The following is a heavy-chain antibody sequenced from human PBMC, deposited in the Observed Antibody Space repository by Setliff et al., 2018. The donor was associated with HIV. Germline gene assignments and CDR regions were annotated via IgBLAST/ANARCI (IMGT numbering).Heavy chain of an antibody. V-gene: IGHV1-2*06. D-gene: IGHD3-22*01. Sequence: ASVKVSCKASGYTFTGYYLHWVRLAPGQGLEWMGRINPNNGGTNYAQRFQGRVTMTWDTSISTAYMELSRLRSDDTAVYYCATHTYYYDSSGYYFDAFDIWGQGTMVTVSS. CDR1: GYTFTGYY. J-gene: IGHJ3*02. CDR3: ATHTYYYDSSGYYFDAFDI. CDR2: INPNNGGT.